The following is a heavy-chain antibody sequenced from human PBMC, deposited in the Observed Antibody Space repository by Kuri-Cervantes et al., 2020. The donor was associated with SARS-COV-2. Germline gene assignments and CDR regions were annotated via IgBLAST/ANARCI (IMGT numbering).Heavy chain of an antibody. CDR2: IYHSGRT. J-gene: IGHJ4*02. D-gene: IGHD6-13*01. CDR1: GGSISSHY. V-gene: IGHV4-4*08. Sequence: ESLKISCTVSGGSISSHYWSWIRQPPGKGLEWIGSIYHSGRTYYNPSLKSRVTISVDTSKNQFSLKLSSVTAADTAVYYCARDRSGIAAAGILFNYWGQGTLVTVSS. CDR3: ARDRSGIAAAGILFNY.